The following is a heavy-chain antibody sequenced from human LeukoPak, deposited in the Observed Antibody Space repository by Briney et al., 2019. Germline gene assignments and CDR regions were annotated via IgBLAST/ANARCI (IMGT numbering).Heavy chain of an antibody. V-gene: IGHV3-23*01. J-gene: IGHJ4*02. Sequence: GGSLRLSCAASGFTYSSYAMSWVRQAPGKGLEWVSAISGSGGSTYYADSVKGRFTISRDNSKHTLYLPMNSLRAEDTAVYYCAKGPYNFSSGYHPSTPYDYWGQGTLVSISS. CDR2: ISGSGGST. D-gene: IGHD3-3*01. CDR3: AKGPYNFSSGYHPSTPYDY. CDR1: GFTYSSYA.